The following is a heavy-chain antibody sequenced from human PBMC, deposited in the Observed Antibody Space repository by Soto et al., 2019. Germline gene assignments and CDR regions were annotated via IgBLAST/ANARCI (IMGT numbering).Heavy chain of an antibody. CDR1: GYTFTSYA. CDR3: ARGRDYDFWSGHHDS. CDR2: INAGNGNT. Sequence: ASVKVSCKASGYTFTSYAMHWVRQAPGQRLEWMGWINAGNGNTKYSQKFQGRVTITRDTSASTAYMELSSLRSEDTAVYYCARGRDYDFWSGHHDSWGQGTLVTVSS. V-gene: IGHV1-3*01. D-gene: IGHD3-3*01. J-gene: IGHJ4*02.